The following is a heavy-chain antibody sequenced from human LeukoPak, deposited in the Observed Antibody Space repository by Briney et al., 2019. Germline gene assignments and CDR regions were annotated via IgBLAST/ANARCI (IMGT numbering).Heavy chain of an antibody. V-gene: IGHV1-3*01. CDR2: INAGNGNT. D-gene: IGHD3-10*01. CDR3: ARVKLGYGSGSYPYY. J-gene: IGHJ4*02. CDR1: GYTFTGYY. Sequence: ASVKVSCKASGYTFTGYYMHWVRQAPGQRLEWMGWINAGNGNTKYSQKFQGRVTITRDTSASTAYMELSSLRSEDTAVYYCARVKLGYGSGSYPYYWGQGTLVTVSS.